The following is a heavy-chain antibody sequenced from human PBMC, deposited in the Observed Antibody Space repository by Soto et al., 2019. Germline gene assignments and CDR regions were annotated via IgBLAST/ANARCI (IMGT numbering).Heavy chain of an antibody. CDR1: GDSISTVDYF. J-gene: IGHJ5*01. CDR2: IYKSTTT. V-gene: IGHV4-30-4*01. CDR3: ARGRYCLTGRCFPNWFDS. Sequence: SETLSLTCSVSGDSISTVDYFWAWIRQPPGQALEYIGYIYKSTTTYYNPSFESRVAISLDTSKSQFSLTVTSVTAADTAVYFCARGRYCLTGRCFPNWFDSWAQGTLVIVSA. D-gene: IGHD2-15*01.